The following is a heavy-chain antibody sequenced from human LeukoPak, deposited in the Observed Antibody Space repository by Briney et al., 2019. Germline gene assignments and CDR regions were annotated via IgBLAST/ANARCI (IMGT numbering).Heavy chain of an antibody. CDR3: ARGPHMEVIVGVVADY. D-gene: IGHD3-3*01. J-gene: IGHJ4*02. Sequence: GGSLRLSCAASGFTFSSYSMNWVRQAPGKGLEWVSSISSSSSYIYYADSVKGRFTISRDNAKNSLYLQMNSLRAEDTAVYYCARGPHMEVIVGVVADYWGQGTLVTVSS. CDR2: ISSSSSYI. CDR1: GFTFSSYS. V-gene: IGHV3-21*01.